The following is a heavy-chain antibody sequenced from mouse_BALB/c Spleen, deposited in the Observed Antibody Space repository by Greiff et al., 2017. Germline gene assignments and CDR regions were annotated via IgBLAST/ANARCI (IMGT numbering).Heavy chain of an antibody. V-gene: IGHV1-87*01. CDR2: IYPGDGDT. CDR1: GYTFTSYW. CDR3: ASYYGALDYAMDY. Sequence: QVQLQQSGAELARPGASVKLSCKASGYTFTSYWMQWVKQRPGQGLEWIGAIYPGDGDTRYTQKFKGKATLTADKSSSTAYMQLSSLASEDSAVYYCASYYGALDYAMDYWGQETSVTVSS. J-gene: IGHJ4*01. D-gene: IGHD1-1*02.